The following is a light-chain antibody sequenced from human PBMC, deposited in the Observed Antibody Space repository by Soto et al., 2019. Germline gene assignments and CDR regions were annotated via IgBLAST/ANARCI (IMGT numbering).Light chain of an antibody. V-gene: IGKV4-1*01. CDR2: WAS. Sequence: DIVMTQSPDSLAVSLGERATINCKSSQSVLYSSKNKNYLSWYQQKPGQPPKLLIYWASTRESGVPDRFSGSGSGTDFTLTISTLQAEDVAVYYCQQYYTTPLTFGGGTKVVIK. CDR3: QQYYTTPLT. CDR1: QSVLYSSKNKNY. J-gene: IGKJ4*01.